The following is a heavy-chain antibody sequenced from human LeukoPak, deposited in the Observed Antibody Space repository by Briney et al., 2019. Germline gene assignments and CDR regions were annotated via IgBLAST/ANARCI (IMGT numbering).Heavy chain of an antibody. CDR1: GFTLTTYA. J-gene: IGHJ4*02. CDR2: ISYDGNNQ. Sequence: GGSLRLSCTASGFTLTTYAMHWVRQAPGKGLEWVAVISYDGNNQYYADSVTGRFTISRDDSKNTLYLQMNSLRPDDTAVYYCARGLDQTENYWGQGTLVTVSS. D-gene: IGHD2-2*01. CDR3: ARGLDQTENY. V-gene: IGHV3-30*04.